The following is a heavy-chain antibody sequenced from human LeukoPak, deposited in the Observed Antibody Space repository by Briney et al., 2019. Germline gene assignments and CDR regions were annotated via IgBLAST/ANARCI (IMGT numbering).Heavy chain of an antibody. Sequence: GGSLRLSCAASGFTFSSYAMHWVRQAPGKGLEWVAVISYDGSNKYYADSVKGRFTISRDNSKNTLYLQMNSLRAEDTAVYYCARDQELAAAGTDYWGQGTLVTVSS. CDR2: ISYDGSNK. CDR1: GFTFSSYA. V-gene: IGHV3-30*04. CDR3: ARDQELAAAGTDY. J-gene: IGHJ4*02. D-gene: IGHD6-13*01.